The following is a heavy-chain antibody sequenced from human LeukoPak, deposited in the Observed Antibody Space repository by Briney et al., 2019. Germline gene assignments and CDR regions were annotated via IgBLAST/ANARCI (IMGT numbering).Heavy chain of an antibody. Sequence: GGSLRLSCAASGFTFSDYHMSWIRQAPGRGLEWVSYISSSGSTIYYADSVKGRFTISRDKSKNTLYLQMNSLRAEDTAVYYCAKEEWGFGEFPLFMDVWGKGTTVTISS. D-gene: IGHD3-10*01. J-gene: IGHJ6*03. CDR1: GFTFSDYH. CDR2: ISSSGSTI. V-gene: IGHV3-11*01. CDR3: AKEEWGFGEFPLFMDV.